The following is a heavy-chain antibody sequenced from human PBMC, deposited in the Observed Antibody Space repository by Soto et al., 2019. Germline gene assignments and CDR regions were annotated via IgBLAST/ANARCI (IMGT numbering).Heavy chain of an antibody. CDR1: GYSFTRYD. J-gene: IGHJ4*01. CDR2: INPSGGST. CDR3: ARYPVLYYYGPVRPPGY. V-gene: IGHV1-46*01. Sequence: SAVKVSCKASGYSFTRYDVHWVRQAPGQGLEWMGIINPSGGSTSYAQKFQGRVTMTRDTSTSTVYMELSSLRSEDTAVYYCARYPVLYYYGPVRPPGYW. D-gene: IGHD3-10*01.